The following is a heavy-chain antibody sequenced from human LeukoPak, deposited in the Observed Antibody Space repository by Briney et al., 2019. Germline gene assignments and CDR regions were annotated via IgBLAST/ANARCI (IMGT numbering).Heavy chain of an antibody. D-gene: IGHD5-24*01. CDR3: ARESQENAFDI. V-gene: IGHV4-34*01. Sequence: PSETLSLTCAVYGGSFSGYYWSWIRQPPGKGLEWIGEINHSGSTNYNPSLKGRVTISVDTSKNQFSLKLSSVTAADTAVYYCARESQENAFDIWGQGTMVTVSS. J-gene: IGHJ3*02. CDR2: INHSGST. CDR1: GGSFSGYY.